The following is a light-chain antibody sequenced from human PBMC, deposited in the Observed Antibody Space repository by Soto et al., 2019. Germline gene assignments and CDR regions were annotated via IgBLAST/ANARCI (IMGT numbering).Light chain of an antibody. V-gene: IGKV1-39*01. J-gene: IGKJ1*01. CDR3: QQSYSLPPT. Sequence: DIHMTQSPSSLSASVGDRVTLTCRASETISTYLNWYQQRPGTAPRLLIYTTSTLEGGVPSRFSGSGSGTDFTLTISSLQPEDFATYYCQQSYSLPPTFGQGTKVDIK. CDR1: ETISTY. CDR2: TTS.